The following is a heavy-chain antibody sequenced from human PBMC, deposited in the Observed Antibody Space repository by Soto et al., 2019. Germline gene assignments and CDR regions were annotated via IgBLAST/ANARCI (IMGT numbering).Heavy chain of an antibody. D-gene: IGHD5-18*01. CDR2: IYYSGNT. V-gene: IGHV4-31*03. Sequence: QVQLQESGPGLVKPSQTLSLTCTVSGGSISSGGYYWSWIRQHPEKGLEWIGYIYYSGNTYYNPSLTQRVTIAVDTSKNQFSLKLSSVTAADTAVYYCASGYSYSNFDYWGQGTLVTVSS. J-gene: IGHJ4*02. CDR1: GGSISSGGYY. CDR3: ASGYSYSNFDY.